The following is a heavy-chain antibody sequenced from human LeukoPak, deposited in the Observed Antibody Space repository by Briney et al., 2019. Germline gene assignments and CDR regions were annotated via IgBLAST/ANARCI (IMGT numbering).Heavy chain of an antibody. D-gene: IGHD6-13*01. V-gene: IGHV5-51*01. Sequence: GESLQISCKGSGCSFTSYWIGWVRQMPGKDLEWMGIIYPGDSDTRYSPSFQGQVTISADKSISTAYLQWSSLKASDTAMYYCARFPSASRTFDYWGQGTLVTVSS. J-gene: IGHJ4*02. CDR3: ARFPSASRTFDY. CDR2: IYPGDSDT. CDR1: GCSFTSYW.